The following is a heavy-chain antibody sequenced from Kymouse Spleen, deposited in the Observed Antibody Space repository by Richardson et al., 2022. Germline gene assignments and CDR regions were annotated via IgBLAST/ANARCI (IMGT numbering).Heavy chain of an antibody. CDR1: GFTFSNAW. V-gene: IGHV3-15*01. Sequence: EVQLVESGGGLVKPGGSLRLSCAASGFTFSNAWMSWVRQAPGKGLEWVGRIKSKTDGGTTDYAAPVKGRFTISRDDSKNTLYLQMNSLKTEDTAVYYCTTDLWFGELYFDYWGQGTLVTVSS. CDR2: IKSKTDGGTT. J-gene: IGHJ4*02. D-gene: IGHD3-10*01. CDR3: TTDLWFGELYFDY.